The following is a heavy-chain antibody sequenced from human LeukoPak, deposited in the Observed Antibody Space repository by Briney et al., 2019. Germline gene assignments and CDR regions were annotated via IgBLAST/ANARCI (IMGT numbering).Heavy chain of an antibody. Sequence: SVKVSCKASGFTFTSSAVQWVRQARGQRLEWIGWIVVGSGNTNYAQKFQERVTITRDMSTSTAYMELSSLRSEDTAVYYCAVATGYSSGWYGDAFDIWGQGTMVTVSS. CDR3: AVATGYSSGWYGDAFDI. D-gene: IGHD6-19*01. CDR1: GFTFTSSA. J-gene: IGHJ3*02. V-gene: IGHV1-58*01. CDR2: IVVGSGNT.